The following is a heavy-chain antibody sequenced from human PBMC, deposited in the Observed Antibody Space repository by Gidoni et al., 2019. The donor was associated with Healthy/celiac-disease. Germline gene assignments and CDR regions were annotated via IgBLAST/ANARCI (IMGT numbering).Heavy chain of an antibody. V-gene: IGHV4-61*02. D-gene: IGHD3-22*01. CDR1: GGSISSGSYY. J-gene: IGHJ3*02. Sequence: QVQLQESGPGLVKPSQTLSLTCTVSGGSISSGSYYWSWIRQPAGKGLEWIGRIYTIGSTNYNPSLKSRVTMSVDTSKNQFSLKLSSVTAADTAVYYCARVIRKNDAFDIWGQGTMVTVSS. CDR2: IYTIGST. CDR3: ARVIRKNDAFDI.